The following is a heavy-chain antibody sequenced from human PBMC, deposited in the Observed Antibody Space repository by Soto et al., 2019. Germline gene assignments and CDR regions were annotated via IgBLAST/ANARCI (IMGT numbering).Heavy chain of an antibody. D-gene: IGHD3-3*01. CDR3: ARGSPPNYDFWSGYYRGYYYGMDV. CDR2: INHSGST. J-gene: IGHJ6*01. V-gene: IGHV4-34*01. Sequence: PSETLSLTCAVYGGSFSGYYWSWIRQPPGKGLEWIGEINHSGSTNYNPSLKSRVTISVDTSKNQFSLKLSSVTAADTAVYYCARGSPPNYDFWSGYYRGYYYGMDVWGQWTTVTVSS. CDR1: GGSFSGYY.